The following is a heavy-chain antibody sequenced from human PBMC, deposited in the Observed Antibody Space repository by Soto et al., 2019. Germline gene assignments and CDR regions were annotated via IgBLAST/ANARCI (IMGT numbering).Heavy chain of an antibody. CDR1: GYNFNKNP. Sequence: QVHLVQSGAEVKKPGASVNISCKTSGYNFNKNPIHWLRQVPGQRPEWLGWINPATGNTKYSKNFQGRVSITRDTSATAAYMELSSRTSGDSAVYYCARGGIPLFDYWGQGTLVTVS. D-gene: IGHD3-10*01. V-gene: IGHV1-3*01. J-gene: IGHJ4*02. CDR3: ARGGIPLFDY. CDR2: INPATGNT.